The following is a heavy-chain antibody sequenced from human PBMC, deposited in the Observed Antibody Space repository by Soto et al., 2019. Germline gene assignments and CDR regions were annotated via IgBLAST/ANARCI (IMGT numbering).Heavy chain of an antibody. CDR2: ISGSGGST. J-gene: IGHJ5*02. D-gene: IGHD2-15*01. Sequence: GGSLRLSCAASGFTFSSYAMSWVRQAPGKGLEWVSAISGSGGSTYYADSVKGRFTISRDNSKDTLYLQMNSLRAEDTAVYYCAKSGVVVAALNWFDPWGQGTLVTVSS. CDR1: GFTFSSYA. V-gene: IGHV3-23*01. CDR3: AKSGVVVAALNWFDP.